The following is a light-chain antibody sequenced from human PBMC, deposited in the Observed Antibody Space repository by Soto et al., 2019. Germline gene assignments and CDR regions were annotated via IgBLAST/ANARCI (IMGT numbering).Light chain of an antibody. CDR3: QQYSNWPRT. V-gene: IGKV3-15*01. Sequence: EIVMTQSPATLSASPGERATLSCRASQSVSSNLAWYQQKPGLAPRLLIYGASTRATGLPARFSGSGSGTEFTLTISSLQSEDFAVYYCQQYSNWPRTFGQGTKVEIK. CDR1: QSVSSN. J-gene: IGKJ1*01. CDR2: GAS.